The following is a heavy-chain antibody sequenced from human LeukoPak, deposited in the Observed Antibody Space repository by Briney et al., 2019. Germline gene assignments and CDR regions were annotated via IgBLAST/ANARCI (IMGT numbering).Heavy chain of an antibody. CDR1: GGSISSSSYY. J-gene: IGHJ4*02. CDR2: IYYSGST. D-gene: IGHD2-15*01. CDR3: ARDLDCSGGSCYPHGY. Sequence: PSETLSLTCTVSGGSISSSSYYWGWIRQPPGKGLEWIGSIYYSGSTYYNPSLKSRVTISVDTSKNQFSLKLSSVTAADTAVYYCARDLDCSGGSCYPHGYWGQGTLVTVSS. V-gene: IGHV4-39*07.